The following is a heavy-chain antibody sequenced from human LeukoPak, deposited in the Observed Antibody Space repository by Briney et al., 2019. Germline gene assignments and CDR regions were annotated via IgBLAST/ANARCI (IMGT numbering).Heavy chain of an antibody. Sequence: GASVKVSCKASGYTFTSYYMHWVRQAPGQGLEWMGIINPSGGSTSYAQKFQGRVTMTRDMSTSTVYMELSSLRSEDTAVYYCARLEYYYDSSGYSNWFDPWGQGTLVTVSS. V-gene: IGHV1-46*01. D-gene: IGHD3-22*01. CDR1: GYTFTSYY. J-gene: IGHJ5*02. CDR2: INPSGGST. CDR3: ARLEYYYDSSGYSNWFDP.